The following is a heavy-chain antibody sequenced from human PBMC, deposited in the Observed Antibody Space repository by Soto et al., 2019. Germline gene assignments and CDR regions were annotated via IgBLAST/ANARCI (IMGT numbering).Heavy chain of an antibody. D-gene: IGHD3-16*01. Sequence: GGSLRLSCAASGFTFSSYDMTWVRQAPGKGLEWVSGISGSGGSTHYTDSVKGRFTISRDNSKSTVYLQMNTLRAEDTAVYYCARERGSYFDYWGQGTLVTVSS. CDR3: ARERGSYFDY. V-gene: IGHV3-23*01. CDR2: ISGSGGST. J-gene: IGHJ4*02. CDR1: GFTFSSYD.